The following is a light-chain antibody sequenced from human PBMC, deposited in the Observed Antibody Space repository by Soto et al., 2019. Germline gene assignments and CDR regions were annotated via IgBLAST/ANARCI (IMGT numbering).Light chain of an antibody. CDR2: GTS. V-gene: IGKV3-20*01. Sequence: EIVLTQSPGILSLSPGARATLSCRASQTVAYTSLAWYQQRPGQAPRPLIYGTSTRATGTPDRFIGSGSGTAFTLTISRLEPEDFAVYYCQPYVTTPRTSGQGTKVEFE. CDR3: QPYVTTPRT. CDR1: QTVAYTS. J-gene: IGKJ1*01.